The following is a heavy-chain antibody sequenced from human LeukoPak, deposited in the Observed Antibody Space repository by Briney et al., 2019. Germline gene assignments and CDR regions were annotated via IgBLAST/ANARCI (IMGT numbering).Heavy chain of an antibody. Sequence: GGSLRLSCAASGFTFNSYWMTWFRQAPGQGLEWVANIRPDGSAKYCVDSVKGRFTISRDNAKNSLYLQMNSLRVEDTAVYYCARGPGFLTDYWGQGTLVTVSS. J-gene: IGHJ4*02. CDR1: GFTFNSYW. CDR2: IRPDGSAK. CDR3: ARGPGFLTDY. D-gene: IGHD3-3*01. V-gene: IGHV3-7*01.